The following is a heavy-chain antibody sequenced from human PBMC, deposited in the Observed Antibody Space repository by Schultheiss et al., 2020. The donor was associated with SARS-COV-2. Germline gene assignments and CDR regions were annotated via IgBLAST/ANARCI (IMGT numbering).Heavy chain of an antibody. CDR3: ARVVVFRGYSYGPLDY. V-gene: IGHV1-46*01. D-gene: IGHD5-18*01. J-gene: IGHJ4*02. CDR2: INPSGGST. Sequence: ASVKVSCMASGYTFTNYGISWVRQAPGQGLEWMGIINPSGGSTSYAQKFQGRVTMTRDTSTSTAYMELSSLRSEDTAVYYCARVVVFRGYSYGPLDYWGQGTLVTVSS. CDR1: GYTFTNYG.